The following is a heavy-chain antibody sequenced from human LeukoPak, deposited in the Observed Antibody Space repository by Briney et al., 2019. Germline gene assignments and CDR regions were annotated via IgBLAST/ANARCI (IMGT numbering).Heavy chain of an antibody. CDR3: TREYGFMTTVFHAFDI. CDR1: GGSISSSSYY. V-gene: IGHV4-39*06. Sequence: PSETLSLTCTVSGGSISSSSYYWGWIRQPPGKGLEWIGKINHSGSTNYNPSLKSRVTISVDTSKNQFTLKLSSVTAADTAIYYCTREYGFMTTVFHAFDIWGQGTMVTVSS. CDR2: INHSGST. J-gene: IGHJ3*02. D-gene: IGHD4-17*01.